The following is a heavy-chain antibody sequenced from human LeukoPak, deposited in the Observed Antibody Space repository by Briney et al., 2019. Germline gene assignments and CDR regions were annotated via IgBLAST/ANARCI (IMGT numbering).Heavy chain of an antibody. Sequence: PSETLSLTCTVSSGSISSSDYYWGWLRQPPGKGLEWIGNMFYSGNTYYTPSLKSRVTISVDTSKNQFSLKLSSVTAADTAVYYCARGDRPNSSGWGFDYWGQGTLVTVSS. CDR2: MFYSGNT. V-gene: IGHV4-39*01. CDR3: ARGDRPNSSGWGFDY. D-gene: IGHD6-19*01. CDR1: SGSISSSDYY. J-gene: IGHJ4*02.